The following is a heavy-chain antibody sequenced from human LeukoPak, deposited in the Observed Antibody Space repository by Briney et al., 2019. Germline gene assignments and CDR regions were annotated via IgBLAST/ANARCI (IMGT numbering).Heavy chain of an antibody. J-gene: IGHJ3*02. V-gene: IGHV3-9*03. CDR1: GLTFDDYA. CDR2: ISWNSGSI. CDR3: AKDSGYSGYDYDAFDI. Sequence: GRSLRLSCAASGLTFDDYAIHWVRQAPGKGLEGVSGISWNSGSIGYADSVKGRFTTPRDNAKNSMYLQMNSLRAEDMALYYCAKDSGYSGYDYDAFDIWGQGTMVTVSS. D-gene: IGHD5-12*01.